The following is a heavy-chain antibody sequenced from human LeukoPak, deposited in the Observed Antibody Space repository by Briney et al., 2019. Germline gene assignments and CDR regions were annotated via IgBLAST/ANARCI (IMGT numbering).Heavy chain of an antibody. CDR1: GYSLTELS. Sequence: ASVKVSCEVSGYSLTELSTHWVRQAPGKGLEWMGGFDPGSGEIIYEQKFQDRVTMTEDTATDTAYMELSSLRSEDTALYYCATGTHYDLLPLWGQGTLVTVSS. CDR3: ATGTHYDLLPL. D-gene: IGHD3-9*01. J-gene: IGHJ4*02. V-gene: IGHV1-24*01. CDR2: FDPGSGEI.